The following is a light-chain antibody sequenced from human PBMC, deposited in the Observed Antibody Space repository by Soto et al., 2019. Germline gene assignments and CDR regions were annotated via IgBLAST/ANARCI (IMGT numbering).Light chain of an antibody. CDR2: GAS. V-gene: IGKV3-20*01. CDR1: QSVSSTY. J-gene: IGKJ1*01. Sequence: EIVLTQSPGTLSLSPGERATLSCRASQSVSSTYLAGYRHKLGQAPRLLIYGASSKASGIPDRFSGSGSGTDFTLTITRLEPEDFAVYYCQQYGSSPRSFGQGTKVDIK. CDR3: QQYGSSPRS.